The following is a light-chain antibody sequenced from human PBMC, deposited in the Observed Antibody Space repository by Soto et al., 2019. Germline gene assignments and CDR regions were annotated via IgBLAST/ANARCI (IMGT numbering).Light chain of an antibody. CDR2: GTS. CDR3: LQYGNSPHT. V-gene: IGKV3-20*01. CDR1: QSVSSSY. J-gene: IGKJ2*01. Sequence: EIVLTQSPGTLSLSPGERATLSCRASQSVSSSYLAWYQQKPGQAPRLLTYGTSSRANGIPDRFSGSGSGTDFTLTISRLEPEDFAVYYCLQYGNSPHTFGQGTKLEIK.